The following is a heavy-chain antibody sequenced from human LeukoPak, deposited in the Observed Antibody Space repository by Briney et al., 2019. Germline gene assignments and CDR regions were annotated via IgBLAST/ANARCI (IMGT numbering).Heavy chain of an antibody. Sequence: SETLSLTCTVSGGSISSYYWSWIRQPPGKGLEWIGYIYYSGSTNYNPSLKSRVTISVDTSKNQFSLKLSSVTAADTAVYYCARCPPYYDYVWGSYRSSWFDPWGQGTLVTVSS. CDR1: GGSISSYY. J-gene: IGHJ5*02. CDR2: IYYSGST. CDR3: ARCPPYYDYVWGSYRSSWFDP. D-gene: IGHD3-16*02. V-gene: IGHV4-59*01.